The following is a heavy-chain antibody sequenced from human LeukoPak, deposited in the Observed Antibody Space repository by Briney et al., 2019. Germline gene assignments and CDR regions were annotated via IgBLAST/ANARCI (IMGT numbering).Heavy chain of an antibody. Sequence: GASVKVSCKASGYTFTSYAMNWVRQDPGQGLEWMGWISSYNGNTNYAQKLQGRVTMTTDTSTSTVFMELRSLRSDDTAVYYCALIPYCTTATCYYFDYWGQGTLVTVSS. D-gene: IGHD2-2*01. CDR1: GYTFTSYA. V-gene: IGHV1-18*01. J-gene: IGHJ4*02. CDR3: ALIPYCTTATCYYFDY. CDR2: ISSYNGNT.